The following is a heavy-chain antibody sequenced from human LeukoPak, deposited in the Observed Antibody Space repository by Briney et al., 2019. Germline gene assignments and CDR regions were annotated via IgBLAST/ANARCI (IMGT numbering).Heavy chain of an antibody. Sequence: KASETLSLTCTVSGGSISSSSYYWGWIRQPPGKGLEWIGRIYTSGSTNYNPSLKSRVTMSVDTSKNQFSLKLSSVTAADTAVYYCARRYSGSYEGAFDIWGQGTMVTVSP. CDR3: ARRYSGSYEGAFDI. D-gene: IGHD1-26*01. J-gene: IGHJ3*02. CDR2: IYTSGST. CDR1: GGSISSSSYY. V-gene: IGHV4-39*07.